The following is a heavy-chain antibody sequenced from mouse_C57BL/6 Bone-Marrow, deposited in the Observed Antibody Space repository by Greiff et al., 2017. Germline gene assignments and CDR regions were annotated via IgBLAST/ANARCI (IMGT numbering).Heavy chain of an antibody. D-gene: IGHD2-3*01. J-gene: IGHJ3*01. Sequence: VKLQESGPELVKPGASVKISCKASGYTFTDYYINWVKQRPGQGLEWIGWIFPGSGSTYYNEKFKGKATLTVDKSSSTAYMLLSSLTSEDSAVYFCASDGYYVGFAYWGQGTLVTVSA. CDR3: ASDGYYVGFAY. V-gene: IGHV1-75*01. CDR2: IFPGSGST. CDR1: GYTFTDYY.